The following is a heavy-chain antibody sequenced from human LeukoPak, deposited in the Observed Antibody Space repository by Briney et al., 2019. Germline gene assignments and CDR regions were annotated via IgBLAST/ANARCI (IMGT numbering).Heavy chain of an antibody. V-gene: IGHV3-74*01. CDR1: GFTFSSYW. J-gene: IGHJ3*01. D-gene: IGHD3-16*01. CDR2: INIDGGST. Sequence: PGGSLRLSCAASGFTFSSYWMHWVRQAPGKGLVWVSHINIDGGSTTYPDSVEGRFTISRDNAKNTLYLQMNSLRAEDTAVYSCARDYGDAFDLWGQGTMVTVSS. CDR3: ARDYGDAFDL.